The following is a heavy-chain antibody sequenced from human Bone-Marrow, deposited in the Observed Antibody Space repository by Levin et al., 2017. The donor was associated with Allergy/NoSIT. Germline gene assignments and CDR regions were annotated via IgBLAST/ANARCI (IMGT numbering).Heavy chain of an antibody. J-gene: IGHJ4*02. Sequence: GSLRLSCAVSGFTFSNYGMHWVRQAPGKGLEWVALISYDGSDKDYADSVKGRFTISRDSSKNTLYLQMNSLRAEDTAVYYCAKLLPWLVLTAPFDYWGQGTLVTVSS. D-gene: IGHD6-19*01. CDR3: AKLLPWLVLTAPFDY. CDR1: GFTFSNYG. CDR2: ISYDGSDK. V-gene: IGHV3-30*18.